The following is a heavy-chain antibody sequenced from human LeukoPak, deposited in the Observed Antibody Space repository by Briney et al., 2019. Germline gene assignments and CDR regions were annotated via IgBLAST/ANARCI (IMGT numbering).Heavy chain of an antibody. D-gene: IGHD2-15*01. J-gene: IGHJ6*03. V-gene: IGHV4-59*01. Sequence: SETLSLTCTVSGGSISSYYGSWLRQPPGKGLEGWGYIYYRGSTNYNHSLKSRVTISVATSKNQFSLKLSSVTAVDTAVYYCARIGYCSGGSCRRNYYYYMDVWGKGTTVTVSS. CDR2: IYYRGST. CDR1: GGSISSYY. CDR3: ARIGYCSGGSCRRNYYYYMDV.